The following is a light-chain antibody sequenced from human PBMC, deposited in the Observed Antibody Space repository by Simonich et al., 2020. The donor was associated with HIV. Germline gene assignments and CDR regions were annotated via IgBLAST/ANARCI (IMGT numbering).Light chain of an antibody. Sequence: EIVLTQSPGTLSLSPGERATLSCRASQGVSSSYLAWYQQKPGLAPRLLIYDASNRATGIPDRFSGSGSGTEFTLTISSLQSEDFAVYYCQQYNNWPPWTFGQGTKVEIK. J-gene: IGKJ1*01. CDR2: DAS. CDR1: QGVSSSY. V-gene: IGKV3D-20*01. CDR3: QQYNNWPPWT.